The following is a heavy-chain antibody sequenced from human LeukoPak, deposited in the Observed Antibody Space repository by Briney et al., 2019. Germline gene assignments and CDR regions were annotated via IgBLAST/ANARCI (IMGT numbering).Heavy chain of an antibody. Sequence: SETLSLTCTVSGGSISSYYWSWIRQPPGKGLEWIGYIYYSGSTNYNPSPKSRFTISVDTSKNQFSLKLSSVTAADTAVYYCARQQSQWPGRYFDYWGQGALVTVSS. D-gene: IGHD3/OR15-3a*01. CDR2: IYYSGST. CDR3: ARQQSQWPGRYFDY. CDR1: GGSISSYY. V-gene: IGHV4-59*08. J-gene: IGHJ4*02.